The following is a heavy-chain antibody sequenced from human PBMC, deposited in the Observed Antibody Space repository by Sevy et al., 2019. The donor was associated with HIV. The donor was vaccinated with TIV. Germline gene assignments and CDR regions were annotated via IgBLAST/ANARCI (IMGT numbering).Heavy chain of an antibody. CDR3: AKDVVGGYYDSSGYSDH. CDR1: GFTFTEFV. Sequence: GGSLRLSCAASGFTFTEFVMSWVRQAPGKGLEWVSTINSGGGSTYYPDSVKGRFTISRDSSQNTLDLQMNSLRAEDTAVYYCAKDVVGGYYDSSGYSDHWGQGTLVTVSS. D-gene: IGHD3-22*01. CDR2: INSGGGST. V-gene: IGHV3-23*01. J-gene: IGHJ4*02.